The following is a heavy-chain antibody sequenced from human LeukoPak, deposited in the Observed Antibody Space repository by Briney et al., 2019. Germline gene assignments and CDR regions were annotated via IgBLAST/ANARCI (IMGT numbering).Heavy chain of an antibody. CDR3: ARGGYYDSSAPSWFDP. V-gene: IGHV3-30-3*01. CDR2: ISYDGSNK. CDR1: GFTFSSYA. D-gene: IGHD3-22*01. J-gene: IGHJ5*02. Sequence: GGSLRLSCAASGFTFSSYAMHLVRQAPGKGLEWVAVISYDGSNKYYADSVKGRFTISRDNSKNTLYLQMNSLRAEDTAVYYCARGGYYDSSAPSWFDPWGQGTLVTVSS.